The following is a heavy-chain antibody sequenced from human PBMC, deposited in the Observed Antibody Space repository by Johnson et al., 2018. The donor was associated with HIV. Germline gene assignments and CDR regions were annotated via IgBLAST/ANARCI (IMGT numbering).Heavy chain of an antibody. V-gene: IGHV3-74*01. Sequence: VQLVESGGGLVQPGGSLRLSCAASGFTFSTYWMHWVRQTPGKVLVWVSRISSDGSSTTYAVSVKGRFTISRDNSKNTLYLQMNSLRAEDTALYSCARNSRNDAFDIWGQGTMVTVSS. CDR1: GFTFSTYW. CDR3: ARNSRNDAFDI. CDR2: ISSDGSST. J-gene: IGHJ3*02. D-gene: IGHD2/OR15-2a*01.